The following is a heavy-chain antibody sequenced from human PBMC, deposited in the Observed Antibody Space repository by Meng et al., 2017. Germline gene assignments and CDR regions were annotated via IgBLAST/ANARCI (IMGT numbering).Heavy chain of an antibody. CDR1: GYTFIDAY. D-gene: IGHD1-7*01. CDR3: ARDGGNYDFDY. V-gene: IGHV1-2*06. J-gene: IGHJ4*02. CDR2: IIPSSGDA. Sequence: VEVVDVGAAVTKPGASVKLSCWASGYTFIDAYVHWVRQAPGQGLEWMGRIIPSSGDANSAQKFLGRVTLTWDTSISTAYMELSSLRSDDTAIYYCARDGGNYDFDYWGQGTLVTVSS.